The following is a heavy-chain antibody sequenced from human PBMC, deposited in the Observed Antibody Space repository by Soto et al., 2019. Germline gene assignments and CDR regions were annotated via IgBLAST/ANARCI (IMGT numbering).Heavy chain of an antibody. CDR3: ARGRYCLTGRCFPNWFDS. Sequence: SETLSLTCSVSGDSISNLDYFWAWIRQPPGQALEYIGYIYKSATTYYNPSFESRVAISVDTSKSQFSLNVTSVTAADTAVYFCARGRYCLTGRCFPNWFDSWGQGALVTGS. CDR2: IYKSATT. V-gene: IGHV4-30-4*01. J-gene: IGHJ5*01. D-gene: IGHD7-27*01. CDR1: GDSISNLDYF.